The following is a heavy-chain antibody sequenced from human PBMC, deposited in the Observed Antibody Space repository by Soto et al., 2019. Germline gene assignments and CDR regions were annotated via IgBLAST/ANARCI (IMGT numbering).Heavy chain of an antibody. CDR3: AAADPPQYYFDY. Sequence: GSLRLSCAASGFTFSSYGMHWVRQAPGKGLEWVAVISYDGSNKYYADSVKGRFTISRDNSKNTLYLQMNSLRAEDTAVYYCAAADPPQYYFDYWGQGTLVTVSS. CDR2: ISYDGSNK. J-gene: IGHJ4*02. V-gene: IGHV3-30*03. CDR1: GFTFSSYG.